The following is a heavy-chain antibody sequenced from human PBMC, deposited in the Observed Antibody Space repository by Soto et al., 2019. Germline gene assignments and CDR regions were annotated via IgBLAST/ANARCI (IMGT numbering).Heavy chain of an antibody. CDR2: IYPGDSDT. CDR1: GYSFTSYW. V-gene: IGHV5-51*01. Sequence: LGESLKISCKGSGYSFTSYWIGWVRQMPGKGLEWMGIIYPGDSDTRYSPSFQGQVTISADKSISTAYLQWSSLKASDTAMYYCARHEVAVAGRTYGMDVWGQGTTVTVSS. J-gene: IGHJ6*02. CDR3: ARHEVAVAGRTYGMDV. D-gene: IGHD6-19*01.